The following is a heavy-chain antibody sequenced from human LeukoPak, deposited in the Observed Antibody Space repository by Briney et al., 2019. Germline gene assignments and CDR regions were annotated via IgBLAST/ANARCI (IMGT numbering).Heavy chain of an antibody. CDR2: IIPIFGTA. Sequence: ASVKVSCKASGGTFSSYGISWVRQAPGQGLEWMGGIIPIFGTANYAQKFQGRVTITADESTSTAYMELRSLRSDDTAVYYCARAAYTVTHIDYWGQGTLVTVSS. CDR1: GGTFSSYG. D-gene: IGHD4-11*01. CDR3: ARAAYTVTHIDY. V-gene: IGHV1-69*13. J-gene: IGHJ4*02.